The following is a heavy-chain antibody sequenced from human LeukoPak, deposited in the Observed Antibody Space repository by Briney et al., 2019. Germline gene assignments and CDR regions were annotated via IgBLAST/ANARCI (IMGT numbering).Heavy chain of an antibody. Sequence: GGSLRLSCAASGFTFSSYSMNWVRQAPGKGLEWVSSISSSSYIYYADSVKGRFTISRDNAKNSLYLQMNSLRAEDTAVYYCARDGPLRFPDYWGQGTLVTVSS. V-gene: IGHV3-21*01. CDR3: ARDGPLRFPDY. J-gene: IGHJ4*02. CDR2: ISSSSYI. CDR1: GFTFSSYS. D-gene: IGHD3-16*01.